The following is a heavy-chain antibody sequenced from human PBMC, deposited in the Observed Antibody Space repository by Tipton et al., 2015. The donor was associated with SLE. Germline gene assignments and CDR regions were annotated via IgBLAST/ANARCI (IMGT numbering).Heavy chain of an antibody. Sequence: SLRLSCAASGFTFSTYGMHWVRQAPGKGLEWVSAISGSGGSTYYADSVKGRFTISRDNSKNTLYLQMNSLRAEDTAVYYCAKDQYSSSSDYWGQGTLVTVSS. CDR2: ISGSGGST. CDR1: GFTFSTYG. D-gene: IGHD6-6*01. J-gene: IGHJ4*02. CDR3: AKDQYSSSSDY. V-gene: IGHV3-23*01.